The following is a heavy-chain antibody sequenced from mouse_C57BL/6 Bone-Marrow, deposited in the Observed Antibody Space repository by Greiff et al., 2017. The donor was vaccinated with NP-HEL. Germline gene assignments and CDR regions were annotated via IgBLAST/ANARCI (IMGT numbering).Heavy chain of an antibody. V-gene: IGHV3-6*01. CDR1: GYSITSGYY. D-gene: IGHD1-1*01. CDR3: ARDYYGSIAWFAY. Sequence: QLQQSGPGLVKPSQSLSLTCSVTGYSITSGYYWNWIRQFPGNKLEWMGYISYDGSNNYNPSLKNRISITRDTSKNQFFLKLNSVTTEDTATYYCARDYYGSIAWFAYWGQGTLVTVSA. CDR2: ISYDGSN. J-gene: IGHJ3*01.